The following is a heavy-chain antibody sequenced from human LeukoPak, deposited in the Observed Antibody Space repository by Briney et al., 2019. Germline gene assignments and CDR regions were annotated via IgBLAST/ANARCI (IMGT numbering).Heavy chain of an antibody. Sequence: GASVKVSCKASGYTFTSYDINWVRQATGQGLEWMGWMNPNSGNTGYAQKFQGRVTMTRNTSISTGYMELSSLRSEDTAVYYCARGNSHLGILSLYYYYGMDVWGQGTTVTVSS. CDR2: MNPNSGNT. J-gene: IGHJ6*02. CDR3: ARGNSHLGILSLYYYYGMDV. V-gene: IGHV1-8*01. D-gene: IGHD7-27*01. CDR1: GYTFTSYD.